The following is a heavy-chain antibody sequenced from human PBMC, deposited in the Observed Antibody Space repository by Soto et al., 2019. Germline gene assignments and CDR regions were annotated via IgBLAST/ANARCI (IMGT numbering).Heavy chain of an antibody. CDR2: INLDGSER. D-gene: IGHD5-18*01. Sequence: QLVESGGDLVQPGGSLRLSCGASGSTFSSSWMTWVRQAPGKGLEWVANINLDGSERNYVDSVKGRFTISRDNAKNLLYLQMNSLRAEDTAVYYCARDRAYNCFDYWGQGTLVTVSS. CDR1: GSTFSSSW. J-gene: IGHJ4*02. V-gene: IGHV3-7*05. CDR3: ARDRAYNCFDY.